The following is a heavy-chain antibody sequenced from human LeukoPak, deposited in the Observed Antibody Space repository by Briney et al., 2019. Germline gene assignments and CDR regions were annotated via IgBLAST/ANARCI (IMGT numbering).Heavy chain of an antibody. J-gene: IGHJ4*02. CDR1: GFSFTTYW. D-gene: IGHD3-10*01. Sequence: GGSLRLSCAASGFSFTTYWMSWVRQAPGKGLEWVANINQDGTEKYYVDSVKGRFTISRDNAKNSVYLRMNSLRAEDTAVYYCARLSEMLRGPEVIYYFEHWGQGTLVTVSS. V-gene: IGHV3-7*01. CDR2: INQDGTEK. CDR3: ARLSEMLRGPEVIYYFEH.